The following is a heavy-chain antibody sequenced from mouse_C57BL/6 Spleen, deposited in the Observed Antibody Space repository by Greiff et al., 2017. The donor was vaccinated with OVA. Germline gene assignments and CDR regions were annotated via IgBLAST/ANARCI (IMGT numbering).Heavy chain of an antibody. V-gene: IGHV1-55*01. CDR3: ARMGTTVGWYFDV. Sequence: QVQLQQPGAELVKPGASVKLSCKASGYTFTSYWITWVKQRPGQGLEWIGDIYPGSGSTNYNEKFKSKATLTVDTSSSTAYMQLSSLTSEDSAVYYGARMGTTVGWYFDVWGTGTTVTVSS. CDR2: IYPGSGST. D-gene: IGHD1-1*01. J-gene: IGHJ1*03. CDR1: GYTFTSYW.